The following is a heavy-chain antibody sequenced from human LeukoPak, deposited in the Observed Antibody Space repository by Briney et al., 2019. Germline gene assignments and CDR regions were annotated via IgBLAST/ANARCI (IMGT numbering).Heavy chain of an antibody. V-gene: IGHV3-23*01. CDR3: AKGGTGTSVYVWNY. D-gene: IGHD3/OR15-3a*01. Sequence: GGSLRLSCAASGFTFSSYAMSWVRQAPGKGLEWVSGISGSGVSTYYADSVKGRFTISRDNSKNTLYLQMNSLRADDTAVYYCAKGGTGTSVYVWNYRGQGTLVTVSS. CDR1: GFTFSSYA. CDR2: ISGSGVST. J-gene: IGHJ4*02.